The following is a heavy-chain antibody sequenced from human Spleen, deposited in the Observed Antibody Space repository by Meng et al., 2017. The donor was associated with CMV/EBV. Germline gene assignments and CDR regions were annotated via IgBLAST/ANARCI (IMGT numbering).Heavy chain of an antibody. CDR1: GGSFSGYY. D-gene: IGHD6-13*01. CDR2: INHSGST. J-gene: IGHJ5*02. CDR3: AGHVLLGEFTSSWYWFDP. Sequence: SETLSLSCAVYGGSFSGYYWSWIRQPPGKGLEWIGEINHSGSTNYNPSLKSRVTISVDTSKNQFSLKLSSVTATDTAVYYCAGHVLLGEFTSSWYWFDPWGQGTLVTVSS. V-gene: IGHV4-34*01.